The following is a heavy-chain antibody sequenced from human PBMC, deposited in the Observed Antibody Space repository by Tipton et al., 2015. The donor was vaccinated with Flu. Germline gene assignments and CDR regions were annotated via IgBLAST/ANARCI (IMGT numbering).Heavy chain of an antibody. CDR2: IYPSGGGT. CDR1: GYTFTNYN. CDR3: ARDRGFGAYTFDY. J-gene: IGHJ4*02. Sequence: QLVQSGAEVKKPGASVRISCTASGYTFTNYNMHWVRQAPGQGPEWMGIIYPSGGGTTYAQRFQGRVTLTRDKSTSTVYMELSSLRSEDTAFHYCARDRGFGAYTFDYWGQGTLVTVAS. D-gene: IGHD3-10*01. V-gene: IGHV1-46*01.